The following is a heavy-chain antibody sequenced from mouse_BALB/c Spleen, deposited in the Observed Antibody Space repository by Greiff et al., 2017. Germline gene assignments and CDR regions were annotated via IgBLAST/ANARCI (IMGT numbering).Heavy chain of an antibody. V-gene: IGHV1-69*02. CDR1: GYTFTSYW. CDR2: IDPSDSET. Sequence: QVQLQQPGAELVKPGAPVKLSCKASGYTFTSYWMNWVKQRPGRGLEWIGRIDPSDSETHYNQKFKDKATLTVDKSSSTAYIQLSSLTSEDSAVYYCAREGFYYDYDALFAYWGQGTLVTVSA. D-gene: IGHD2-4*01. CDR3: AREGFYYDYDALFAY. J-gene: IGHJ3*01.